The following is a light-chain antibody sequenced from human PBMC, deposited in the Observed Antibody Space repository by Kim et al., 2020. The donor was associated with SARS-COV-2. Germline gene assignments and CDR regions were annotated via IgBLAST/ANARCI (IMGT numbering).Light chain of an antibody. V-gene: IGLV3-19*01. CDR2: GKD. J-gene: IGLJ2*01. Sequence: SSELTQDPAVSVALGQTVRITCQGDDLRRYYASWYQQKPGQAPVFVIYGKDNRPSGIPDRLSGSSSGNTASLTITGAQAEDEADYYCNSRDSSGNHVAFGGGTQLTVL. CDR1: DLRRYY. CDR3: NSRDSSGNHVA.